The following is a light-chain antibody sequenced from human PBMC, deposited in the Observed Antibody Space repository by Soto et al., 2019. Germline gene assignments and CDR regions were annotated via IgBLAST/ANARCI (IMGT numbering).Light chain of an antibody. Sequence: DVQMTQSPSTLSASVGDRVTMTCRASQSISSWLAWYQQKPGKAPKLLIYDASKLESGVPSRFSGSGSGTEFSLAISSLQPDDFATYVCQQYDSYYLTFGQGTKVEIK. V-gene: IGKV1-5*01. CDR2: DAS. CDR1: QSISSW. CDR3: QQYDSYYLT. J-gene: IGKJ1*01.